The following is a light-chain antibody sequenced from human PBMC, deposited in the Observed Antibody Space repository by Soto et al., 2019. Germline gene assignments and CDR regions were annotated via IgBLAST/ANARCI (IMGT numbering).Light chain of an antibody. CDR2: GKN. Sequence: QSVLTQPPSVSGAPGQWVTLSCTGSSSNIGAGYGVHWYQQLPGTAPRLLIYGKNNRPSGVSDRFSGSKSGNTASLTVSGLQAADEADYFCKSYAGSNTYVFGSGTKLTVL. CDR3: KSYAGSNTYV. CDR1: SSNIGAGYG. J-gene: IGLJ1*01. V-gene: IGLV1-40*01.